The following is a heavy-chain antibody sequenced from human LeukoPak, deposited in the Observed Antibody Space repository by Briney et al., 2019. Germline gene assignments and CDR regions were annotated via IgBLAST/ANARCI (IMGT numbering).Heavy chain of an antibody. D-gene: IGHD3-10*01. V-gene: IGHV4-38-2*01. J-gene: IGHJ4*02. CDR1: GYSISSGYY. Sequence: SETLSLTCPVSGYSISSGYYWGWIRQPPGQGLEWIGSIYHSGSTYYNPSLKSRVTISVDTSKNQFSLKLSSVTAADTAVYYCARQDRVRVYGSGSYYKNWGQGTLVTVSS. CDR3: ARQDRVRVYGSGSYYKN. CDR2: IYHSGST.